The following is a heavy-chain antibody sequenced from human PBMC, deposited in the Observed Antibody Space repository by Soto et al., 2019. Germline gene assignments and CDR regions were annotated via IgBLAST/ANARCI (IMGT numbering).Heavy chain of an antibody. D-gene: IGHD2-2*01. CDR1: GYTFTSYD. J-gene: IGHJ6*03. V-gene: IGHV1-8*01. CDR3: ARGIYCSSTSCYYYYMDV. CDR2: MNPNSGNT. Sequence: ASVKVSCKASGYTFTSYDTNWVRQATGQGLEWMGWMNPNSGNTGYAQKFQGRVTMTRNTSISTAYMELSSLRSEDTAVYYCARGIYCSSTSCYYYYMDVWGKGTTVTVSS.